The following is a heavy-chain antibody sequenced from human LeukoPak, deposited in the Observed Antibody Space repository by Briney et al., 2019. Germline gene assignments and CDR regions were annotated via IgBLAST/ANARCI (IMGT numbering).Heavy chain of an antibody. CDR1: GFTFSSYG. CDR3: AKDDRYTYYYDSSGYGKYYFDY. D-gene: IGHD3-22*01. J-gene: IGHJ4*02. Sequence: QTGGSLRLSCAASGFTFSSYGMHWVRQAPGKGLEWVAFIRYDGSNKYYADSVKGRFTISRDNSKNTLYLQMNSLRAEDTAVYYCAKDDRYTYYYDSSGYGKYYFDYWGQGTLVTVSS. CDR2: IRYDGSNK. V-gene: IGHV3-30*02.